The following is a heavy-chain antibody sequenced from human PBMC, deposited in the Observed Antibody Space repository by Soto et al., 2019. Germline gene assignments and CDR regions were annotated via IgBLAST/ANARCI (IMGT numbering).Heavy chain of an antibody. D-gene: IGHD3-3*01. V-gene: IGHV1-69*06. Sequence: QVQLVQSGAEVKKPGSSVKVSCKASGGTFSSYAISWVRQAPGQGLEWMGGIIPIFGTVNYAQKFQGRVTITADISTSTAYMELSSLRSEDTAVYYCARERFLEWLSPNWFDPWGQGTLVTVSS. CDR2: IIPIFGTV. J-gene: IGHJ5*02. CDR3: ARERFLEWLSPNWFDP. CDR1: GGTFSSYA.